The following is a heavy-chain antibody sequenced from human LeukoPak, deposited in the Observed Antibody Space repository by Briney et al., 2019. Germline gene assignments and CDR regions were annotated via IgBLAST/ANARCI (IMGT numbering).Heavy chain of an antibody. CDR2: ISGSGGST. V-gene: IGHV3-23*01. J-gene: IGHJ4*02. D-gene: IGHD2-2*01. Sequence: GGSLRLSCAASGFTFSSYAMSWVRQAPGKGLEWVSAISGSGGSTYYADSVKGRFTISRDNSKNTLYLQMNSLRAEDTAVYYCAKDTSASYYSSHSEYFDYWGQGTLVTVSS. CDR3: AKDTSASYYSSHSEYFDY. CDR1: GFTFSSYA.